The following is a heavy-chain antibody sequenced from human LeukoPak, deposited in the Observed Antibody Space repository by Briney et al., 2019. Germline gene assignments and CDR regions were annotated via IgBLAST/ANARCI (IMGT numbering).Heavy chain of an antibody. Sequence: SETLSLTCTVSGGSISSYYWSWIRQPPGKGLDWIGYIYYSGSTNYNPSLKSRVTISVDTSKNQFSLKLSSVTAADTAVYYCARDPAVAAPGDYWGQGTLVTVSS. J-gene: IGHJ4*02. V-gene: IGHV4-59*12. CDR3: ARDPAVAAPGDY. D-gene: IGHD6-19*01. CDR1: GGSISSYY. CDR2: IYYSGST.